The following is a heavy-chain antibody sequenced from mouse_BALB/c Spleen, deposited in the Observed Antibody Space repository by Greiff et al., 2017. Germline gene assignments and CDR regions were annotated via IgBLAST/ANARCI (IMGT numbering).Heavy chain of an antibody. CDR2: ISYSGST. J-gene: IGHJ1*01. V-gene: IGHV3-8*02. Sequence: EVKLMESGPSLVKPSQTLSLTCSVTGDSITSGYWNWIRKFPGNKLEYMGYISYSGSTYYNPSLKSRISITRDTSKNQYYLQLNSVTTEDTATYYCARGSSYEYWYFDVWGAGTTVTVSS. CDR3: ARGSSYEYWYFDV. CDR1: GDSITSGY. D-gene: IGHD1-1*01.